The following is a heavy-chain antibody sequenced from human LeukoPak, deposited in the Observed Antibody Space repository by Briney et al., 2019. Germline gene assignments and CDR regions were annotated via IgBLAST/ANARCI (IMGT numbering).Heavy chain of an antibody. CDR3: ARRRSGYGSGLYDY. D-gene: IGHD3-10*01. CDR1: GGSISSYY. CDR2: VYYSGST. J-gene: IGHJ4*02. Sequence: SETLSLTCTVSGGSISSYYWSWIRQPPGKGLEWIGYVYYSGSTNYSPSLKSRVTMSVDTSKNQFSLNLSSVTAADTAVYYCARRRSGYGSGLYDYWGQGTLVTVSS. V-gene: IGHV4-59*01.